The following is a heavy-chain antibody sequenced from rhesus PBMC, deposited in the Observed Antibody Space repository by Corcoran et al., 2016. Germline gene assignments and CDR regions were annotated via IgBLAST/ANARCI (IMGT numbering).Heavy chain of an antibody. J-gene: IGHJ4*01. D-gene: IGHD5-24*01. CDR3: ATLAGTVDY. CDR1: GHTLTYHY. V-gene: IGHV1-111*02. CDR2: SAPEDGDA. Sequence: EHQLVQSGPEVKKPGASVNISCKASGHTLTYHYPHWVRQAPGKGLEWMGRSAPEDGDAIRAQKFQDGATITADTTTDTAYMELSSLRSDDTGVYCCATLAGTVDYWGQGVLVTVSS.